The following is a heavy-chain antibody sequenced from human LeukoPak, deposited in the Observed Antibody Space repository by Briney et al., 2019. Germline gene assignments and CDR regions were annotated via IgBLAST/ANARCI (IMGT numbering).Heavy chain of an antibody. CDR3: TRVSSTNDY. D-gene: IGHD6-19*01. J-gene: IGHJ4*02. CDR2: VNNDGSST. V-gene: IGHV3-74*01. Sequence: GGSLRLSCAASGFSFSSYWMHWVRQAPGKRPVWVSRVNNDGSSTNYPDSVKGRFTISRDNAKNTLYLQMNSLRVEDTGIYDCTRVSSTNDYWGQGTLVPVSS. CDR1: GFSFSSYW.